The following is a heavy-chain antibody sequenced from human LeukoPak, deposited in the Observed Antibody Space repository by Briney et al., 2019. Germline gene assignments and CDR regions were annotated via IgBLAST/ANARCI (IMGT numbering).Heavy chain of an antibody. D-gene: IGHD6-19*01. Sequence: ASVKVYCKASGGTFSSYGISWVRQAPGQGLEWMGGIIPIFGTANYAQKFQGRVTITADKSTSTAYMELSSLRSEDTAVYYCARVGYSSGWGKYYYYYGMDIWGKGTTVTVSS. CDR1: GGTFSSYG. CDR2: IIPIFGTA. J-gene: IGHJ6*04. CDR3: ARVGYSSGWGKYYYYYGMDI. V-gene: IGHV1-69*06.